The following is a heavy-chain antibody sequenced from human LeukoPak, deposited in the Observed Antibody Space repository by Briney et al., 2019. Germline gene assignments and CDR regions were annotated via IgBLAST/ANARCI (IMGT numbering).Heavy chain of an antibody. Sequence: GGSLTLSCAASVFSFSDYYMSWIRQAPGKGLEWISYISSTSTSMHYADSVKGRLTISRDNAKNSLYLQMSSLRAEDTAVYYCVSEYGLGFNYWGQGTLVTVSS. V-gene: IGHV3-11*04. D-gene: IGHD4-17*01. CDR1: VFSFSDYY. CDR3: VSEYGLGFNY. CDR2: ISSTSTSM. J-gene: IGHJ4*02.